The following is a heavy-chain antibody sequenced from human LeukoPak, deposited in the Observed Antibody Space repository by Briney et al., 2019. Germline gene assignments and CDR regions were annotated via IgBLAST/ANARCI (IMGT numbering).Heavy chain of an antibody. V-gene: IGHV3-49*04. CDR2: IRSKAYGGTT. J-gene: IGHJ4*02. CDR3: TRDPGELLTGCYFDY. CDR1: GFTFGDYA. Sequence: GGSLRLSCTASGFTFGDYAMSWVRQAPGKGLEWVGFIRSKAYGGTTEYAASVKGRFTISRDDSKSIAYLQMNSLKTEDTAVYYCTRDPGELLTGCYFDYWGQGTLVTVSS. D-gene: IGHD1-26*01.